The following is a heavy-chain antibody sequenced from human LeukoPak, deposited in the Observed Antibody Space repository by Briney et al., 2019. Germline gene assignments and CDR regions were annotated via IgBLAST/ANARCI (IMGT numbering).Heavy chain of an antibody. Sequence: SETLSLTCTVSGGSISSGGYYWSWIRQHPGKGLEWIGYIYYSGSTYYNPSLKSRVTISVDTSKNQFSLKLSSVTAADTAVYYCASGRLEKIAVAGTSGYYYYGMDVWGQGTTVTVSS. J-gene: IGHJ6*02. CDR3: ASGRLEKIAVAGTSGYYYYGMDV. V-gene: IGHV4-31*03. D-gene: IGHD6-19*01. CDR2: IYYSGST. CDR1: GGSISSGGYY.